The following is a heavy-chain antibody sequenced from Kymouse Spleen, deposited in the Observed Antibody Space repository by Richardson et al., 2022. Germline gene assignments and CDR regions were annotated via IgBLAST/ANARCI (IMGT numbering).Heavy chain of an antibody. CDR2: ISWNSGSI. V-gene: IGHV3-9*01. CDR3: AKEYNWNYEDYYYYGMDV. CDR1: GFTFDDYA. Sequence: EVQLVESGGGLVQPGRSLRLSCAASGFTFDDYAMHWVRQAPGKGLEWVSGISWNSGSIGYADSVKGRFTISRDNAKNSLYLQMNSLRAEDTALYYCAKEYNWNYEDYYYYGMDVWGQGTTVTVSS. D-gene: IGHD1-7*01. J-gene: IGHJ6*02.